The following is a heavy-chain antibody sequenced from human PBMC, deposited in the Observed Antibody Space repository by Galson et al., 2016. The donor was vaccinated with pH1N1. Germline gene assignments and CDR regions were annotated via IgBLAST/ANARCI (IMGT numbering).Heavy chain of an antibody. CDR2: IYWDDSE. J-gene: IGHJ3*02. CDR3: VHSDNIVMVEAAFDIFDI. V-gene: IGHV2-5*02. D-gene: IGHD2-21*01. CDR1: GFSLSASGEA. Sequence: PALVKPTQTLTLTCAFSGFSLSASGEAVGWLRQPPGKAPEWLAMIYWDDSERYSQSLKDRLTISKYSTKRHVVLTMTDMDPEDTGTYYCVHSDNIVMVEAAFDIFDIWGQGAAVHVSS.